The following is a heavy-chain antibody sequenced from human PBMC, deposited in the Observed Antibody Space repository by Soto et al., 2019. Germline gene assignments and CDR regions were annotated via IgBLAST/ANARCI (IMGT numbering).Heavy chain of an antibody. CDR1: GFTFSSYA. V-gene: IGHV3-30-3*01. CDR2: ISYDGSNK. J-gene: IGHJ6*02. CDR3: ARDPRAYSSSARYYGMDV. Sequence: GGSLRLSCAASGFTFSSYAMHWVRQAPGKGLEWVAVISYDGSNKYYADSVKGRFTISRDNSKNTLYLQMNSLRAEDTAVYYCARDPRAYSSSARYYGMDVWG. D-gene: IGHD6-13*01.